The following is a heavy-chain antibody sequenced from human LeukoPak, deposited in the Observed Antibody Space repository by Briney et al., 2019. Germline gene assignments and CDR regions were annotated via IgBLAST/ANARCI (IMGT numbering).Heavy chain of an antibody. Sequence: SETLSLTCTVSGGSISSGDYYWSWIRQPPGKGLEWIGYIYYSGSTYYNPSLKSRVTISVDTSKNQFSLKLSSVTAADTAVYYCAREEAAAGFDPWGQGTLVIVSS. D-gene: IGHD6-13*01. V-gene: IGHV4-30-4*01. J-gene: IGHJ5*02. CDR1: GGSISSGDYY. CDR3: AREEAAAGFDP. CDR2: IYYSGST.